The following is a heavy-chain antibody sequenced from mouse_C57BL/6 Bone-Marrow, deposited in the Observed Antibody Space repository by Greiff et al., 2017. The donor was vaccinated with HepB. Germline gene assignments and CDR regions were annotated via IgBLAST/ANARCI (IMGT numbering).Heavy chain of an antibody. CDR2: IDPANGNT. J-gene: IGHJ2*01. CDR1: GFNIKNTY. CDR3: ASPYSSGYLNFDY. Sequence: VQLKESVAELVRPGASVKLSCTASGFNIKNTYMHWVKQRPEQGLEWIGRIDPANGNTKYAPKFQGKATITADTSSNTAYLQLSSLTSEDTAIYYCASPYSSGYLNFDYWGQGTTLTVSS. D-gene: IGHD3-2*02. V-gene: IGHV14-3*01.